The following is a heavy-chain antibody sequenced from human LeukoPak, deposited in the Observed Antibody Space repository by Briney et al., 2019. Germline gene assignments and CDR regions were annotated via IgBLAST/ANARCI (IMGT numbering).Heavy chain of an antibody. V-gene: IGHV4-59*01. D-gene: IGHD3-9*01. Sequence: SETLSLTCTDSGGSISSYYWSWIRLPPGKGLEWIGYLSKSGNTNYSPSLKSRVTIFGATSKNQFFLKLSSVTAADTAMYYCARARYVNSFYAFDIWGQGTLVTVSS. CDR2: LSKSGNT. J-gene: IGHJ3*02. CDR1: GGSISSYY. CDR3: ARARYVNSFYAFDI.